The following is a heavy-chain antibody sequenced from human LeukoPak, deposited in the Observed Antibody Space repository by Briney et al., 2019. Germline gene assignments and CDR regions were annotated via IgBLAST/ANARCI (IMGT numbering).Heavy chain of an antibody. Sequence: GRSLRLSCAASGFMFRSYGMHWVRQSPGKGLEWVAGTSYDGSNQYYADSVKGRFTISRDNSKNTLYLQMNSLRAEDTAVYYCARQITMVRGVIFDYWGQGTLVTVSS. CDR3: ARQITMVRGVIFDY. CDR1: GFMFRSYG. CDR2: TSYDGSNQ. D-gene: IGHD3-10*01. V-gene: IGHV3-30*03. J-gene: IGHJ4*02.